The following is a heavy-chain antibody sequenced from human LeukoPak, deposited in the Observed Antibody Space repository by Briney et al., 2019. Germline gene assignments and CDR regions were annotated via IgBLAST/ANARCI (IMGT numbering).Heavy chain of an antibody. CDR1: GGTFSSYA. J-gene: IGHJ6*02. D-gene: IGHD2-15*01. V-gene: IGHV1-69*13. CDR3: ARVSIGRGGSCYSCPNYYYGMDV. Sequence: ASVKVSCKASGGTFSSYAISWVRQAPGQGLEWMGGIIPIFGTANYAQKFQGRVTITADESTSTAYMELSSLRSEDTAVYYCARVSIGRGGSCYSCPNYYYGMDVWGQGTTVTVSS. CDR2: IIPIFGTA.